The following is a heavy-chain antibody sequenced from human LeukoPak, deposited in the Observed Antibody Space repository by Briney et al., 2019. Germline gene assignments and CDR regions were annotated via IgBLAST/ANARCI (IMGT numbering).Heavy chain of an antibody. CDR3: AFTRRAAGMYYFDY. D-gene: IGHD6-13*01. J-gene: IGHJ4*02. CDR2: ISGSGGST. CDR1: GFTFSSYA. Sequence: PGGSLRLSCAASGFTFSSYAMSWVRQAPGKGLEWVSAISGSGGSTYYADSVKGRFTNSRDNSKNTLYLQMNSLRAEDTAVYYCAFTRRAAGMYYFDYWGQGTLVTVSS. V-gene: IGHV3-23*01.